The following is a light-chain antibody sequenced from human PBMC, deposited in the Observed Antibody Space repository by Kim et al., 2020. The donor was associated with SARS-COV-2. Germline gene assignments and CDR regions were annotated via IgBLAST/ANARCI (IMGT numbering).Light chain of an antibody. CDR3: HQYGSSPT. J-gene: IGKJ1*01. CDR2: GSS. CDR1: QEIISTF. Sequence: PGGTATLSCRATQEIISTFIAWHQQKPGQAPRLLISGSSSRATGIPDRFTGGGSGTHFTLTISRLEPEDSAVYFCHQYGSSPTFGQGTKVDIK. V-gene: IGKV3-20*01.